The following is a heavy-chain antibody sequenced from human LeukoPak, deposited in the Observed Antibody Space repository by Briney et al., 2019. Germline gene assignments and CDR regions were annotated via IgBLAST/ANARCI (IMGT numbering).Heavy chain of an antibody. D-gene: IGHD6-13*01. J-gene: IGHJ3*02. V-gene: IGHV3-33*01. CDR3: AGENGQQLGSAFDI. CDR1: GFTFNSYG. Sequence: GGSLRLSCAASGFTFNSYGMHWVRQAPGKGLEWVAVIWYDGSNTYYADSVEGRFTISRDNSKNTLYLQMNSLRAEDTAVYYCAGENGQQLGSAFDIWGQGTMVTVSS. CDR2: IWYDGSNT.